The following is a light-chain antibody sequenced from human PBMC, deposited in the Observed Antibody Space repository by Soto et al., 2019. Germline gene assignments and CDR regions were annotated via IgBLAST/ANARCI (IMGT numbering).Light chain of an antibody. J-gene: IGLJ1*01. CDR2: DVS. V-gene: IGLV2-14*01. Sequence: QSVLTQPASVSGSPGQSITISCTGTSSDVGGYNYVSWYQQHPGKAPKLMIYDVSNRPSGVSNRFSGSKSGNTASLTISGLQAEDEADYYCSSYTSSSTPWVFGTGTKVTVX. CDR1: SSDVGGYNY. CDR3: SSYTSSSTPWV.